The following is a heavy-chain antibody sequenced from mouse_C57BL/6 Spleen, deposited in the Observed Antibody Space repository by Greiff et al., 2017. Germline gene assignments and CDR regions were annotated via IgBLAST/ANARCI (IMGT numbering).Heavy chain of an antibody. CDR3: ARLKGYDYFDY. D-gene: IGHD2-2*01. V-gene: IGHV1-53*01. Sequence: QVQLQQPGTELVKPVASVKLSCKASCYTFTSYWMNWVKQRPGQGLEWIGNINPSNGGTNYNEKFKSKATLTVDKSSSTAYMQLSSLTSEDSAVYYCARLKGYDYFDYWGQGTTLTVSS. CDR2: INPSNGGT. J-gene: IGHJ2*01. CDR1: CYTFTSYW.